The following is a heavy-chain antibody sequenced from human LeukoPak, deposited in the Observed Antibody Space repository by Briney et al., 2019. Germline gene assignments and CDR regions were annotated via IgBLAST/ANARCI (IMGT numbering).Heavy chain of an antibody. CDR1: GFTFSSYS. J-gene: IGHJ4*02. Sequence: PGGSLRLSCAASGFTFSSYSMNWVRQAPGKGLEWVSSISSSSSYIYYADSVNGRFTISRDNSKNTLYLQMNSLRAEDTALYYCAKDQALSLSSSRALDYWGQGTLVTVSS. CDR2: ISSSSSYI. V-gene: IGHV3-21*04. CDR3: AKDQALSLSSSRALDY. D-gene: IGHD2-2*01.